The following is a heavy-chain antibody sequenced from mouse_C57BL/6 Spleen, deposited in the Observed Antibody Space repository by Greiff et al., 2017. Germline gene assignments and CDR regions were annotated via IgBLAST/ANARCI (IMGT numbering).Heavy chain of an antibody. V-gene: IGHV1-4*01. J-gene: IGHJ1*03. Sequence: QVQLKQSGAELARPGASVKMSCKASGYTFTSYTMNWVKQRPGQGLEWIGYINPSSGYTKYNQKFKDKATLTADKSSSTAYMQLSSLTSEDSAIYYYSRIGDPWYFDVWGTGTTVTVSS. CDR1: GYTFTSYT. CDR3: SRIGDPWYFDV. CDR2: INPSSGYT.